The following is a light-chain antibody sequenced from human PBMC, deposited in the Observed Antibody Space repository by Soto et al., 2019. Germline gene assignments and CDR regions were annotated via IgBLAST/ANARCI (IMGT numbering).Light chain of an antibody. Sequence: DIQMTQSPSSLSASVGDRVTITCRSRQDISNNIALYQQKPGKVPKLLIYATSTLHSGVSSRFSGRASGTDFTLIVSSLQPEDVAAYYCQKYDRAPYTFGQGTKLEIK. CDR1: QDISNN. J-gene: IGKJ2*01. V-gene: IGKV1-27*01. CDR2: ATS. CDR3: QKYDRAPYT.